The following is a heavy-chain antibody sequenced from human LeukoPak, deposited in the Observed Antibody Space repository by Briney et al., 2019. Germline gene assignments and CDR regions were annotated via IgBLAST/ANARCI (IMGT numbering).Heavy chain of an antibody. D-gene: IGHD5-18*01. CDR2: ISGSAHKI. Sequence: PGGSLRLSCVASGITFSNYAVSWVRQAPEKGLDWVSVISGSAHKICYADSVKGRFTIPRDNSENIVYLQMNNLRAEDTAVYYCAGRVTGYSSGYVYWGQGTLVTVSS. CDR3: AGRVTGYSSGYVY. CDR1: GITFSNYA. J-gene: IGHJ4*02. V-gene: IGHV3-23*01.